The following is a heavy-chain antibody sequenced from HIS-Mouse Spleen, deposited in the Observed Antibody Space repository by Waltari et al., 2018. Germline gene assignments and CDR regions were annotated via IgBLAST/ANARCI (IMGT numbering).Heavy chain of an antibody. V-gene: IGHV3-30*18. CDR2: ISYDGSNK. CDR3: AKEGLIVGATNWFDP. Sequence: QVQLVESGGGVVQPGRSLRLSCAASGFTFSSYGMHWVRQAPGKGLEWVAVISYDGSNKDYADSVKGRFTISRDNSKNTLYLQMNSLRAEDTAVYYCAKEGLIVGATNWFDPWGQGTLVTVSS. CDR1: GFTFSSYG. J-gene: IGHJ5*02. D-gene: IGHD1-26*01.